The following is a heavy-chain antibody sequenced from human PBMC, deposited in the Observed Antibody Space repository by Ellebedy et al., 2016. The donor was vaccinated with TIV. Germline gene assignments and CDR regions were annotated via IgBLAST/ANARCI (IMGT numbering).Heavy chain of an antibody. Sequence: GESLKISCAASGFTFSHYAMSWVRQAPGKGLEWVSGIVGSGSQKYADSVKGRFTISRDNSKRTVDLQMNSLRAEDTAVYFCAKDKVFGDSKWEMDVWGQGTTVTVSS. D-gene: IGHD4-17*01. J-gene: IGHJ6*02. CDR1: GFTFSHYA. CDR3: AKDKVFGDSKWEMDV. CDR2: IVGSGS. V-gene: IGHV3-23*01.